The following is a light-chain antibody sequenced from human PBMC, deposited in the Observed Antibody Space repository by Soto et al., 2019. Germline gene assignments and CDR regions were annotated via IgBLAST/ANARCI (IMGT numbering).Light chain of an antibody. CDR3: QQYSSVPV. CDR1: QGIRNY. V-gene: IGKV1-27*01. Sequence: DIQMTQSPTSLSASVGDRVTITCRASQGIRNYVAWYQQIPGKAPKLLIYAASTLQSGVPSRFSGSGSGIDFTLTINGLQPEDVATYSCQQYSSVPVFGPGTKVEIK. J-gene: IGKJ3*01. CDR2: AAS.